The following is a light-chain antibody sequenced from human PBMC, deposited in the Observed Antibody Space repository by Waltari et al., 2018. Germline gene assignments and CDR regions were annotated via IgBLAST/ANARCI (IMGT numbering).Light chain of an antibody. J-gene: IGLJ2*01. V-gene: IGLV2-8*01. Sequence: QSVLTQPPSASGFLGQSVAISCPGTSSDLGGYNYVSWYQQHPGKAPKLLLFEVTKRPAGCPDRFSGSKSGNTASLTVSGLQAEDEADYYCTSYAVTKVVFGGGTKLTVL. CDR1: SSDLGGYNY. CDR3: TSYAVTKVV. CDR2: EVT.